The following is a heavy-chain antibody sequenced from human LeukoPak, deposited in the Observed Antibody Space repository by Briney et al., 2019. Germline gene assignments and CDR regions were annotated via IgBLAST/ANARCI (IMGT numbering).Heavy chain of an antibody. CDR3: ARDHITMVRGGPHPPGDY. J-gene: IGHJ4*02. CDR2: INPNSGGT. CDR1: GYSFTDKY. V-gene: IGHV1-2*02. D-gene: IGHD3-10*01. Sequence: ASVKVSCKASGYSFTDKYMHWVRQAPGQGLEWMGWINPNSGGTNYAQKFQGRVTMTRDTSISTAYMELSRLRSDDTAVYYCARDHITMVRGGPHPPGDYWGQGTLVTVSS.